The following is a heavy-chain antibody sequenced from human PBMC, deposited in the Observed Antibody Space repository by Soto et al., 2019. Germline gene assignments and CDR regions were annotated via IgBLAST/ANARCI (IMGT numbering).Heavy chain of an antibody. D-gene: IGHD3-22*01. CDR2: ISAYNGNT. Sequence: GASVKVSCKASGYTFTSYGISWVRQAPGQGLEWMGWISAYNGNTNYAQKLQGRVTMTTDTSTSTAYMELRSLRSDDTAVYYCARDIFKGAYYDSSGSSKAFDIWGQGTMVTVSS. CDR1: GYTFTSYG. CDR3: ARDIFKGAYYDSSGSSKAFDI. V-gene: IGHV1-18*04. J-gene: IGHJ3*02.